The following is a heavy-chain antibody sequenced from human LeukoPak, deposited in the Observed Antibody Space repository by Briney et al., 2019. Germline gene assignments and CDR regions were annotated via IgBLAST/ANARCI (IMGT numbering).Heavy chain of an antibody. CDR2: IIPIFGTA. CDR1: GGTFSSYA. Sequence: ASVKVSCKASGGTFSSYAISWVRQAPGQGLEWMGGIIPIFGTANYAQKFQGRVTTTADESTSTAYMELSSLRSEDTAVYYCAREYCSGGSCYSLNYYYYGMDVWGQGTTVTVSS. CDR3: AREYCSGGSCYSLNYYYYGMDV. D-gene: IGHD2-15*01. J-gene: IGHJ6*02. V-gene: IGHV1-69*13.